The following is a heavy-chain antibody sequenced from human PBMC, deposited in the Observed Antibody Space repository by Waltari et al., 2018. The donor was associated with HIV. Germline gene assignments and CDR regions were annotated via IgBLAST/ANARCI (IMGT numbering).Heavy chain of an antibody. J-gene: IGHJ3*02. D-gene: IGHD2-21*02. CDR2: INPTTGTT. Sequence: QVQLVQSGAEVREPGASVRLSCRASGYTFTSYHINWVRQAPGKGLEWMGIINPTTGTTNYGQNFQGRVTMTRDTSTSTVYMELRSLTSEDTAVYYCARDGPHIVVVTVRTTDGFDIWGQGTMVIVSS. CDR3: ARDGPHIVVVTVRTTDGFDI. CDR1: GYTFTSYH. V-gene: IGHV1-46*01.